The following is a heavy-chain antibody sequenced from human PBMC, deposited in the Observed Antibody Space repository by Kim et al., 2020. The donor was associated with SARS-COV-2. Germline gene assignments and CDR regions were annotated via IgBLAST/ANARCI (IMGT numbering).Heavy chain of an antibody. J-gene: IGHJ4*02. CDR2: I. Sequence: IYYANSVKCRFTISRENAKTSLYLQMNSLRAEDTAVYYCARTIYQLLYDYWGQGTLVTVSS. CDR3: ARTIYQLLYDY. D-gene: IGHD2-2*02. V-gene: IGHV3-11*01.